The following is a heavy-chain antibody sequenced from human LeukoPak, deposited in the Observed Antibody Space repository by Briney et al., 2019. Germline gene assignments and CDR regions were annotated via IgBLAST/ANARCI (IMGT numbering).Heavy chain of an antibody. D-gene: IGHD2-8*01. J-gene: IGHJ4*02. CDR3: ARAYGMRL. CDR1: GVTFSSYW. V-gene: IGHV3-74*01. Sequence: PGGSLRLSCAASGVTFSSYWMHWVRQAPGKGLVWVSRIKSDGGSTSYADSVKGRFTISRDNAKNTLYLQMNSLRAEDTAVYYCARAYGMRLWGQGTLITVSS. CDR2: IKSDGGST.